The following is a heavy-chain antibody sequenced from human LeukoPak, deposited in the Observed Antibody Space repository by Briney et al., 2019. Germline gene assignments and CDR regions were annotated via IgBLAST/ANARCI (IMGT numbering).Heavy chain of an antibody. J-gene: IGHJ4*02. D-gene: IGHD6-13*01. Sequence: SETLSLTCAVYGGSFSGYYWNWIRQPPGRGLEWIGEIDHGGSTNYNPSLKSRVTMSVDTSKNQFSLKLSSVTAADTAVYYCASSSRVRQQLVYYWGQGTLVTVSS. CDR3: ASSSRVRQQLVYY. CDR1: GGSFSGYY. V-gene: IGHV4-34*01. CDR2: IDHGGST.